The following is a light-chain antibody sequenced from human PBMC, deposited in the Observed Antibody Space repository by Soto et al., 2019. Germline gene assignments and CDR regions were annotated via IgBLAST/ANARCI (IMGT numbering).Light chain of an antibody. V-gene: IGLV2-14*01. CDR2: DVT. CDR1: GSDVGGYNY. CDR3: CSFTTSSTYV. Sequence: QSALTQPASVSGSPGQSITISCTGTGSDVGGYNYVSWYQQYPGKAPKVMIYDVTNRPSGVSNRFSGSRSGNTASLTISGLQAEDEADYYCCSFTTSSTYVFGTGTKLTVL. J-gene: IGLJ1*01.